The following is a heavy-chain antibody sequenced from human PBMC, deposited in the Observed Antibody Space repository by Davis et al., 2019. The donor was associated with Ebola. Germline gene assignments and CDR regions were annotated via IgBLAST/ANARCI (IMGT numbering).Heavy chain of an antibody. V-gene: IGHV1-69*06. CDR2: IIPIFGTA. CDR3: ARDWNDSFDY. CDR1: GVTFSSYA. Sequence: AASVKVSCKASGVTFSSYAISWVRQAPGQGLEWMGGIIPIFGTANYAQKFQGRVTITADKSTSTAYMELSSLRSEDTSVYYCARDWNDSFDYWGQGTLVTVSS. J-gene: IGHJ4*02. D-gene: IGHD1-1*01.